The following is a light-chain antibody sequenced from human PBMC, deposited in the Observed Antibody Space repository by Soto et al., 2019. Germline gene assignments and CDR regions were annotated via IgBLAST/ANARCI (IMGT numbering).Light chain of an antibody. CDR3: QQYNNWPPYT. V-gene: IGKV3-15*01. CDR1: QSVSSN. Sequence: EIVMTQSPATLSVSPGERATLSCRASQSVSSNLAWYQQKPGQAPRLLIYGASTRATGIPARFSGSGSGTEFTLTISSLQSEDFEVYYCQQYNNWPPYTFGQGTKREIQ. J-gene: IGKJ2*01. CDR2: GAS.